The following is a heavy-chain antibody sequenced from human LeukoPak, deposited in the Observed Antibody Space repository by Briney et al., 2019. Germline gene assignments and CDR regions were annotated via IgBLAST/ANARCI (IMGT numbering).Heavy chain of an antibody. J-gene: IGHJ4*02. D-gene: IGHD3-9*01. CDR2: IKEDGTYT. CDR1: GFSFSKYW. V-gene: IGHV3-74*01. CDR3: ARDFDMGNTPGDDFDF. Sequence: GGSLRLSCVASGFSFSKYWMHWVRQTPGEGLMWVARIKEDGTYTSYADSVKGRFTISRDNARHTMCLQMNRLSAEHTTLYYFARDFDMGNTPGDDFDFWGQGTLVTVSS.